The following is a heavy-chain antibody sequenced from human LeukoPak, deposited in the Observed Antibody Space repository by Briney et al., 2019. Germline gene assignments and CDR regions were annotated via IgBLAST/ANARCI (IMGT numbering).Heavy chain of an antibody. Sequence: ASVKVSCKASGYTFTSYGISWVRQAPGQGLEWMGWISAYNGNTNYAQKLQGRVTMTTDTSTSTAYMELRSLRSDDTAVYYRARDLFIVVVPAADWFDPWGQGTLVTVSS. D-gene: IGHD2-2*01. J-gene: IGHJ5*02. CDR2: ISAYNGNT. CDR3: ARDLFIVVVPAADWFDP. V-gene: IGHV1-18*01. CDR1: GYTFTSYG.